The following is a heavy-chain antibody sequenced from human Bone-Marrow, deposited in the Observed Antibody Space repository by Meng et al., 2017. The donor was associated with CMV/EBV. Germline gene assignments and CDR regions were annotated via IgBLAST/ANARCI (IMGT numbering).Heavy chain of an antibody. Sequence: GESLKISCAASGFTFSSYWMSWVRQAPGKGLEWVANIKQDGSEKYYVDSVKGRFTISRDNAKNSLYLQMNSLRAEDTAVYYCARDRDFWSAYYGVDVWGQGTTVTVSS. CDR1: GFTFSSYW. CDR2: IKQDGSEK. CDR3: ARDRDFWSAYYGVDV. D-gene: IGHD3-3*01. J-gene: IGHJ6*02. V-gene: IGHV3-7*01.